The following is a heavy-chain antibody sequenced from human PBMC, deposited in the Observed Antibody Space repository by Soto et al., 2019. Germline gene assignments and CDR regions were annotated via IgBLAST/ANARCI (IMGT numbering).Heavy chain of an antibody. Sequence: QVQLVQSGAEVKKPGSSVKVSCKASGGTFSSYAISWVRQAPGQGLEWMGGIIPIFGTANYAQKFQGRVTITADESTSTAYMELSSLRSEDTAVYYCARGNRGGSGYPRLYYFDYWGQGTLVTVSS. D-gene: IGHD3-10*01. J-gene: IGHJ4*02. CDR1: GGTFSSYA. CDR2: IIPIFGTA. CDR3: ARGNRGGSGYPRLYYFDY. V-gene: IGHV1-69*01.